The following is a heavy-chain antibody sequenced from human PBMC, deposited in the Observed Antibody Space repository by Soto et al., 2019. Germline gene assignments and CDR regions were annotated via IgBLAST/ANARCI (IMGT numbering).Heavy chain of an antibody. Sequence: QVPLVQSGAEVKKPGSSVKVSCTASGGTFGRYTLCWVRQAPGQGLEWMGEITPFLGTANSAQKFHGRVTITADESTGTAYMELGSLRSEDTAVYYCARTHFYETGGVFDYFDYWGQGTLVTVSS. CDR3: ARTHFYETGGVFDYFDY. CDR2: ITPFLGTA. J-gene: IGHJ4*02. CDR1: GGTFGRYT. V-gene: IGHV1-69*01. D-gene: IGHD3-22*01.